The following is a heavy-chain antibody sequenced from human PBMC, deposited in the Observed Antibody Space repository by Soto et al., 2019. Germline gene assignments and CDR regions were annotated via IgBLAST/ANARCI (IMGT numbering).Heavy chain of an antibody. CDR1: GGSFSGYY. CDR2: INHSGGT. J-gene: IGHJ6*01. CDR3: ARERQDYHYWSGYHNEVRDVTDV. Sequence: QVQLQQWGAGLLKPSETLSLPCVVYGGSFSGYYWTWIRQAPGKGLEWIGEINHSGGTNYNSSIKRRVNISVDTSKNQFCLILYSVTAADTAVYYCARERQDYHYWSGYHNEVRDVTDVWGQGTTVTVSS. D-gene: IGHD3-3*02. V-gene: IGHV4-34*02.